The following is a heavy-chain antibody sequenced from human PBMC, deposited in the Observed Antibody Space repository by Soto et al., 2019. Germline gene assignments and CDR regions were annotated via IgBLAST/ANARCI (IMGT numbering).Heavy chain of an antibody. CDR2: LHSDGRT. J-gene: IGHJ6*03. Sequence: ELQLVDSGGGLVRPGESPRLSCAASGFTVSVNFMIWVRQAPGKGLEWVSILHSDGRTYYADSVKGRFTISRHNSKNTLYLQMESLRPEDTAVYFCARLNHFMDVWGKGTTVTVSS. CDR3: ARLNHFMDV. V-gene: IGHV3-53*04. CDR1: GFTVSVNF.